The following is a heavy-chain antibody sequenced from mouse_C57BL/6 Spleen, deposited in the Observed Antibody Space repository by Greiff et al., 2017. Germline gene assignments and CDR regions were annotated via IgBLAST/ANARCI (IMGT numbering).Heavy chain of an antibody. J-gene: IGHJ3*01. CDR2: IHPNSGST. Sequence: VQLQQPGAELVKPGASVKLSCKASGYTFTSYWMHWVKQRPGQGLEWIGMIHPNSGSTNYNEKFKSKATLTVDKSSSTAYMQLSSLTSEDSAVYYCARGIYYGYDEGTWFAYWGQGTLVTVSA. CDR3: ARGIYYGYDEGTWFAY. CDR1: GYTFTSYW. D-gene: IGHD2-2*01. V-gene: IGHV1-64*01.